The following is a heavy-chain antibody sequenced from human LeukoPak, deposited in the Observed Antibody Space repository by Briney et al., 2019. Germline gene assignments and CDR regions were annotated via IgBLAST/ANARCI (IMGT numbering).Heavy chain of an antibody. CDR1: GVSISTNY. CDR3: AREDYSSRGLDY. Sequence: SETLSLTCNVSGVSISTNYWSWIRQPPGKGLEWIGRIHTSGITNYNPFLKSRVTMSLDTSKNQFSLNLSSVTAADTAVYYCAREDYSSRGLDYWGQGTLVTFSS. D-gene: IGHD6-13*01. J-gene: IGHJ4*02. CDR2: IHTSGIT. V-gene: IGHV4-4*07.